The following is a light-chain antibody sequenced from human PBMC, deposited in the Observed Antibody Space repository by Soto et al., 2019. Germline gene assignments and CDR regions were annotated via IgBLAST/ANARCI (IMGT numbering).Light chain of an antibody. V-gene: IGLV2-14*03. Sequence: QSALTQPASVSGSPGQSITISCTGTSSDVGGYNFVSWYQQHPGKAPRLMIFDVDIRPSGVSTRFSGSKSGNTASLTISGLQAEDEADYYCCSYSGSSTIVVFGGGTKVTVL. CDR3: CSYSGSSTIVV. CDR2: DVD. CDR1: SSDVGGYNF. J-gene: IGLJ2*01.